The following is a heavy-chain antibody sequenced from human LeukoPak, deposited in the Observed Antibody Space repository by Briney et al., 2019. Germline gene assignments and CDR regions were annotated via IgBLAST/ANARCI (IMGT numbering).Heavy chain of an antibody. J-gene: IGHJ4*02. CDR3: ARDRWELRRFDY. CDR2: INHSGST. V-gene: IGHV4-34*01. Sequence: SETLSLTCAVYGGSFSGYYWSWIRQPPGKGLEWIGEINHSGSTNYNPSLKSRVTISVDTSKNQFSLKLNSVTAADTAVYYCARDRWELRRFDYWGQGTLVTVSS. CDR1: GGSFSGYY. D-gene: IGHD1-26*01.